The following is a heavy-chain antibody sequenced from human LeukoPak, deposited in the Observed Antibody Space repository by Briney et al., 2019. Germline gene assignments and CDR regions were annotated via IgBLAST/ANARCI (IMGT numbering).Heavy chain of an antibody. CDR3: AKGPGYYYMGV. Sequence: GGSLRLSCAASGFTFNGYWMSWVRQAPGKGLEWVANIKQDGSEKYYVDSVRGRLTISRDNAENSLFLQMNSLRAEDTAVYYCAKGPGYYYMGVWGKGTTVTVSS. J-gene: IGHJ6*03. CDR2: IKQDGSEK. CDR1: GFTFNGYW. V-gene: IGHV3-7*03.